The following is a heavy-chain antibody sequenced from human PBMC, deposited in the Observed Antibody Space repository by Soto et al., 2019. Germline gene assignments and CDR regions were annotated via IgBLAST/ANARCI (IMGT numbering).Heavy chain of an antibody. D-gene: IGHD5-12*01. Sequence: ASVKVSCKASGYTFTGHYIHWVRQAPEQGPEWMGEIGPESGATRYAQKFQGRVTMTRDMSITTVYMELNNLSPDDTAVYYCGRGRSGQIVVFYWGEGTPVTVSS. J-gene: IGHJ4*02. CDR3: GRGRSGQIVVFY. V-gene: IGHV1-2*02. CDR2: IGPESGAT. CDR1: GYTFTGHY.